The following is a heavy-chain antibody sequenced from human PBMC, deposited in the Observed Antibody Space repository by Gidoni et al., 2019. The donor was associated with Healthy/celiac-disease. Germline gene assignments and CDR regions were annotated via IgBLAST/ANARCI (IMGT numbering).Heavy chain of an antibody. CDR1: GFPFSSYA. J-gene: IGHJ4*02. CDR2: ISGSGGST. Sequence: EVQLLESGGGLVQPGGSLRLSCAASGFPFSSYAMSWVRQAPGKGLEWVSAISGSGGSTYYADSVKGRFTISRDNSKNTLYLQMNSLRAEDTAVYYCAKDQRFGELCPRDWGQGTLVTVSS. CDR3: AKDQRFGELCPRD. V-gene: IGHV3-23*01. D-gene: IGHD3-10*01.